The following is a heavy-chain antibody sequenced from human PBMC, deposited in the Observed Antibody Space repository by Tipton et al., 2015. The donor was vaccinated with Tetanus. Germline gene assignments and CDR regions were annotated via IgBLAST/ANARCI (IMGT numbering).Heavy chain of an antibody. Sequence: SLRLSCAASGFTFSSYAMSWVRQAPGKGLEWVSDISGSGGSTYYADSVKGRFTISRDNSKNTLYLQMNSLRAEDTAVYYCARDRHGSGSFFRFFDYWGQGTLVTVSS. V-gene: IGHV3-23*01. CDR1: GFTFSSYA. J-gene: IGHJ4*02. D-gene: IGHD3-10*01. CDR3: ARDRHGSGSFFRFFDY. CDR2: ISGSGGST.